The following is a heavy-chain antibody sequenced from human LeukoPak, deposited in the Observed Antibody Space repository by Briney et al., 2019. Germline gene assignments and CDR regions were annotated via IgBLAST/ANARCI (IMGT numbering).Heavy chain of an antibody. D-gene: IGHD5-18*01. Sequence: ASVKVSCKASGGTFSSYAISWVRQAPGQGLEWMGGIIPIFGTASYAQKFQGRVTITADESTSTAYMELSSLRSEDTAVYYCARDLTAMRGFCSYWGQGTLVTVSS. J-gene: IGHJ4*02. CDR3: ARDLTAMRGFCSY. CDR2: IIPIFGTA. CDR1: GGTFSSYA. V-gene: IGHV1-69*13.